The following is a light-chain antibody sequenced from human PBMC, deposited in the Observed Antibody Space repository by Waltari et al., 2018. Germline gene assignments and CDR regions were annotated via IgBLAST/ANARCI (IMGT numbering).Light chain of an antibody. CDR2: GAS. CDR3: QQYNNWRT. Sequence: EVLMTQSPPTLSVSPGERATLSCRASQSIARNLAWYQQKPGQAPRLLIYGASTRATDVPDRFSGSGSGTEFTLTISSLQSEDFEVYYCQQYNNWRTFGQGTKLEIK. CDR1: QSIARN. J-gene: IGKJ2*01. V-gene: IGKV3-15*01.